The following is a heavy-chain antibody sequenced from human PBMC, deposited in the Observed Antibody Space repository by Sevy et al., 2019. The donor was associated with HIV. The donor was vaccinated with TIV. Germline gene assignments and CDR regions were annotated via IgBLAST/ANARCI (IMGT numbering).Heavy chain of an antibody. CDR2: ISYDGNIQ. CDR3: AKDQGGYNYAPGY. J-gene: IGHJ4*02. D-gene: IGHD5-18*01. CDR1: GLTFSTYG. V-gene: IGHV3-30*18. Sequence: LSPTCTASGLTFSTYGMHWVRQAPGKGLEWVAVISYDGNIQYYADSVKGRFTVSRDNSKNTLYLQMNSLRAEDSAVYYCAKDQGGYNYAPGYWGQGTLVTVSS.